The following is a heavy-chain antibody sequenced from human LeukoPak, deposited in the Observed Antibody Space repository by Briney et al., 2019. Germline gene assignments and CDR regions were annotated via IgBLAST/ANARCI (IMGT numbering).Heavy chain of an antibody. J-gene: IGHJ4*02. CDR1: GFTFSSYW. Sequence: GGSLRLSCAASGFTFSSYWMSWVRQAPGKGQEWVANIKQDGSEKFYVDSVKGRFTISRDNAKNSLYLQMNSLRAEDTAVYYCARAHGDYGRYYFDYWGQGTLVTVSS. CDR3: ARAHGDYGRYYFDY. V-gene: IGHV3-7*01. CDR2: IKQDGSEK. D-gene: IGHD4-17*01.